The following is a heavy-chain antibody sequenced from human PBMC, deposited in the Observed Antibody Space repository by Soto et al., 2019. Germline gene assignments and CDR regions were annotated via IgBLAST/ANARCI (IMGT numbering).Heavy chain of an antibody. CDR1: GGSISSYY. D-gene: IGHD2-15*01. CDR3: ARDGRYCSGGSCYRFDP. Sequence: QVQLQESGPGLVKSSETLSLTCTVSGGSISSYYWNWIRQPPGKGLEWIGYIYYSGSTNYNPSLKSPATISVDTAKNPFSRKLSSLTAADTAVYYCARDGRYCSGGSCYRFDPWGQGTLVTVSS. J-gene: IGHJ5*02. V-gene: IGHV4-59*01. CDR2: IYYSGST.